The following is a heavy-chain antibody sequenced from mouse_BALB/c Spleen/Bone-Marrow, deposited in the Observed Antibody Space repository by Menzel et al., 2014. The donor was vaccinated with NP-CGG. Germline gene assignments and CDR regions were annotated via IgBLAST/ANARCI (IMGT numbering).Heavy chain of an antibody. CDR2: IDPSDSYT. CDR3: ARWDYYRYAMDC. D-gene: IGHD2-14*01. Sequence: QVQLQQSGAELVKPGASVKLSCKASGYTFTSYWMHWVKQRPGQGLEWIGGIDPSDSYTNYNQNFKGKATLTVDKSSSTAYMQLSSLTSEDSAVYYCARWDYYRYAMDCWGQGTSVTVSS. V-gene: IGHV1-69*02. J-gene: IGHJ4*01. CDR1: GYTFTSYW.